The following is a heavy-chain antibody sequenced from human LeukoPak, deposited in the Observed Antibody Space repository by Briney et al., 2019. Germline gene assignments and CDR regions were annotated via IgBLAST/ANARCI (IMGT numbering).Heavy chain of an antibody. CDR1: GGSFSGYY. CDR3: ARGSSGYFQH. CDR2: INHSGST. J-gene: IGHJ1*01. V-gene: IGHV4-34*01. Sequence: SETLSLTCAVYGGSFSGYYWSLIRQPPGKGLEWIGEINHSGSTNYNPSLKSRVTISVDTSKNQFSLKLSSVTAADTAVYYCARGSSGYFQHWGQGTLVTVSS.